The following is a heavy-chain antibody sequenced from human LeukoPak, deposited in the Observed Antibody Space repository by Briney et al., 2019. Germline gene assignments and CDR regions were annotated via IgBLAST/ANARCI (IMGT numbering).Heavy chain of an antibody. CDR3: AKGSRGMVRGVSKLDY. V-gene: IGHV3-23*01. J-gene: IGHJ4*02. Sequence: GGSLRLACAASGFTFSSYAMSWVRQAPGKGLEWLSASSGSGGSTYYADSVKGRFTISRDNSKNTLYLQMNSLRAEDTAVYYCAKGSRGMVRGVSKLDYWGQGTLVTVSS. CDR2: SSGSGGST. CDR1: GFTFSSYA. D-gene: IGHD3-10*01.